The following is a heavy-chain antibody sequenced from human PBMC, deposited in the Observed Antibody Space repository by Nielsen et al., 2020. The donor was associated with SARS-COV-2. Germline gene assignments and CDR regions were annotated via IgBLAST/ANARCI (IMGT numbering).Heavy chain of an antibody. CDR3: ARTVYCSGGICYSDYYYVMDV. V-gene: IGHV5-51*01. Sequence: GESLKISCKGSGYSFTSYWIGWVRQMPGKGLEWMGIIYPGDSDTRYSPSFQGQVTISADKSISTAYLQWSSLKASDTAMYYCARTVYCSGGICYSDYYYVMDVWGQGTMVTVFS. J-gene: IGHJ6*02. D-gene: IGHD2-15*01. CDR2: IYPGDSDT. CDR1: GYSFTSYW.